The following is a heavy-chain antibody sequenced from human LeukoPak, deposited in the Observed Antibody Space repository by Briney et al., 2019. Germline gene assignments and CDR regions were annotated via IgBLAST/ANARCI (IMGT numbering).Heavy chain of an antibody. V-gene: IGHV4-61*02. Sequence: PSQTLSLTCTVSGGSISSGGYYWSWIRHPAGKGLEWIGRIYTSGSTHYTPSLKSRVTISVDTSKNQFSLKLSSVTAADTAVYYCAREQELPGNYYSFYYMDVWGKGTTVTISS. CDR3: AREQELPGNYYSFYYMDV. J-gene: IGHJ6*03. D-gene: IGHD1-26*01. CDR1: GGSISSGGYY. CDR2: IYTSGST.